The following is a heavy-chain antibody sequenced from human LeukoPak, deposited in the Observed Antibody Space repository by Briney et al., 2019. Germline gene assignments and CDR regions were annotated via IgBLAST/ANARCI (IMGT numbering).Heavy chain of an antibody. V-gene: IGHV4-59*08. CDR3: ARLPLDSSGYHDALDI. CDR1: RGSISSYY. Sequence: SETLSLTCTVSRGSISSYYWSWIRQPPGKGLEWIGYIYHSGITNYNPSLKSRVTISVDTSKNQFSLNLSSVTAADTAMYYCARLPLDSSGYHDALDIWGQGTMVTVSS. CDR2: IYHSGIT. D-gene: IGHD3-22*01. J-gene: IGHJ3*02.